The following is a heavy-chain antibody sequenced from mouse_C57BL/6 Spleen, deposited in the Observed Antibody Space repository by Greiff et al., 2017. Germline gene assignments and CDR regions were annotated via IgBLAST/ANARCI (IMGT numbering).Heavy chain of an antibody. CDR2: ISDGGSYT. Sequence: EVMLVESGGGLVKPGGSLKLSCAASGFTFSSYAMSWVRQTPEKRLEWVATISDGGSYTYYPDTVKGRFTISRDNAKNNLYLQMSHLKSEDTAMYYCARETGTYYFDYWGQGTTLTVSS. V-gene: IGHV5-4*01. CDR3: ARETGTYYFDY. CDR1: GFTFSSYA. J-gene: IGHJ2*01. D-gene: IGHD4-1*01.